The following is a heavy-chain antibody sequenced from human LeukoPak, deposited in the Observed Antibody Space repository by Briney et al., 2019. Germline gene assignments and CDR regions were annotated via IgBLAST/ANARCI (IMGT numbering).Heavy chain of an antibody. CDR3: AREGGLIAVAGTGQFDY. D-gene: IGHD6-19*01. V-gene: IGHV1-46*01. Sequence: ASVKVSCKASGYTFTSYYMHWVRQAPGQGLEWMGIIHPSGGSTSYAQKFQGRVTMTRDMSTSTVYMELSSLRSEDTAVYYCAREGGLIAVAGTGQFDYWGQGTLVTVSS. CDR1: GYTFTSYY. J-gene: IGHJ4*02. CDR2: IHPSGGST.